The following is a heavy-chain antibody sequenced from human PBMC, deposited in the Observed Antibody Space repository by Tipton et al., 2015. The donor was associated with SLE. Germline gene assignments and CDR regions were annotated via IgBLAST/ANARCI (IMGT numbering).Heavy chain of an antibody. CDR2: IYTSGST. CDR3: ATSDYGDYVPYAFDI. D-gene: IGHD4-17*01. Sequence: TLSLTCTVSGGSISSYYWSWIRQPPGKGLEWIGYIYTSGSTNYNPSLKSRVTISVDTSKNQFSLKLSSVIAADTAVYYCATSDYGDYVPYAFDIWGQGTMVTVSS. V-gene: IGHV4-4*08. J-gene: IGHJ3*02. CDR1: GGSISSYY.